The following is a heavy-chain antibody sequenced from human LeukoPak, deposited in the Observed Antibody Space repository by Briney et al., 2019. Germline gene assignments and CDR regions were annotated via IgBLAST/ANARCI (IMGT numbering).Heavy chain of an antibody. V-gene: IGHV3-7*01. Sequence: PGGSLRLSCAASGFTFSKFWMSWLRQSPGKGLEWVASIKQDGSEKNYVDSLMGRFTISRDNANNSLYLQMNSLRVEDTAVYYFARERGWHPDNWFDAWGQRTLVTVSS. CDR3: ARERGWHPDNWFDA. J-gene: IGHJ5*02. CDR2: IKQDGSEK. CDR1: GFTFSKFW. D-gene: IGHD6-19*01.